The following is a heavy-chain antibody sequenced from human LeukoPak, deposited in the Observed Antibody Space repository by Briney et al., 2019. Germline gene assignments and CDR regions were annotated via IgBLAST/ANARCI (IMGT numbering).Heavy chain of an antibody. D-gene: IGHD3-22*01. Sequence: GALRLSCVASGFTFRTYAMSWVRQAPGKGLEWVSAISGSGGSTYYADSVKGRFTISRDNSKNTLYLQMNSLRAEDTAVYYCAKDLSPSGSGYHDFDYWGQGTLVTVSS. CDR3: AKDLSPSGSGYHDFDY. CDR1: GFTFRTYA. CDR2: ISGSGGST. V-gene: IGHV3-23*01. J-gene: IGHJ4*02.